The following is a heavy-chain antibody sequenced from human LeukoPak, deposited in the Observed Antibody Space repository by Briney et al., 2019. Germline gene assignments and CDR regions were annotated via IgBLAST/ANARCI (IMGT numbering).Heavy chain of an antibody. V-gene: IGHV1-69*13. CDR2: IIPIFGTA. J-gene: IGHJ3*02. Sequence: RASVKVSCKASGGTFSSYAISWVRQAPGQGLEWMGGIIPIFGTANYAQKFQGRVTITADESTSTAYMELSSLRSEDTAVYYCARGLPDYDFWSGYYPGWGAFDIWGQGTMVTVPS. D-gene: IGHD3-3*01. CDR3: ARGLPDYDFWSGYYPGWGAFDI. CDR1: GGTFSSYA.